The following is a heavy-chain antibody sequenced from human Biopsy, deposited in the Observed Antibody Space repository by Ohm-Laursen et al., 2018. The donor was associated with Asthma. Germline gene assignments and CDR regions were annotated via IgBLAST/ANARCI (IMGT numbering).Heavy chain of an antibody. CDR2: ISSDGHNK. J-gene: IGHJ3*02. CDR3: ARESGQDSGGTGAFDR. D-gene: IGHD4-23*01. Sequence: SLRLSCAASGFVFSQSGMHWVRQAPGKGLEWVALISSDGHNKYYKDSVKGRFTISRDNSKLRLYLEINSLRVEDSALYYCARESGQDSGGTGAFDRWGQGIMVAVSS. V-gene: IGHV3-30*03. CDR1: GFVFSQSG.